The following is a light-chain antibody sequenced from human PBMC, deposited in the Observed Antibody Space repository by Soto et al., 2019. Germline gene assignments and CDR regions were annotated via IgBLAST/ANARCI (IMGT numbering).Light chain of an antibody. CDR3: QQSYTSPWT. Sequence: DIQMTQSPSSLSASVGDRVTITCRASQSILTYLNWFQQKPGKAPKLLMYAASSLQGGVPSRFSGSGSGTDFTLTICSLQPEDFATYFCQQSYTSPWTFGQGTKVEIK. J-gene: IGKJ1*01. V-gene: IGKV1-39*01. CDR2: AAS. CDR1: QSILTY.